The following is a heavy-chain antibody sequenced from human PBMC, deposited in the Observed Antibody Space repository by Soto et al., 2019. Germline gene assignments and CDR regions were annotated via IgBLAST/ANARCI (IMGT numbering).Heavy chain of an antibody. J-gene: IGHJ4*02. D-gene: IGHD3-10*01. Sequence: ETLSLTCTASGGSISSYYWSWIRQPPGKGLEWIGYIYYSGSTNYNPSLKSRVTISVDTSKNQFSLRLSSVTAADTAVYYCARGFLDYYGSGSYFFYFDYWGQGTLVTVSS. CDR2: IYYSGST. CDR3: ARGFLDYYGSGSYFFYFDY. V-gene: IGHV4-59*01. CDR1: GGSISSYY.